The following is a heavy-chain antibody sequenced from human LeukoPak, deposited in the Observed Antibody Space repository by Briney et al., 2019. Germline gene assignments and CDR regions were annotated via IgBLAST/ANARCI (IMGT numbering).Heavy chain of an antibody. V-gene: IGHV3-7*01. Sequence: PGGSLRFSCAAAGFIFSSYWMSWVRQAPGKGLEWVANIKQDGSEKYYVDSVKGRFTISRDNAKNSLYLQMNSLRAEDTAVYYCAREGSSGYAFDYWGQGTLVTVSS. D-gene: IGHD3-22*01. CDR2: IKQDGSEK. J-gene: IGHJ4*02. CDR3: AREGSSGYAFDY. CDR1: GFIFSSYW.